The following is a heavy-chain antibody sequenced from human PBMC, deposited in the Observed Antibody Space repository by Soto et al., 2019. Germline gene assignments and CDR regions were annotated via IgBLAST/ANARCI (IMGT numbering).Heavy chain of an antibody. CDR3: ARAAVVAGTNWFDP. D-gene: IGHD2-15*01. Sequence: PSETLSLTCTVSGGSISSGDYYWSWLRQRPGKGMEWIGYIYYSGSTYYNPSLKSRVTISVDTSKNQFSLKLSSVTAADTAVYYCARAAVVAGTNWFDPGGQGTLVTVSS. V-gene: IGHV4-30-4*01. CDR1: GGSISSGDYY. J-gene: IGHJ5*01. CDR2: IYYSGST.